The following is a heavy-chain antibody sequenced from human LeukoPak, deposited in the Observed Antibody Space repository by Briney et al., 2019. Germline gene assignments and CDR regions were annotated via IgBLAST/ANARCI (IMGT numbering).Heavy chain of an antibody. V-gene: IGHV4-59*08. D-gene: IGHD3-22*01. CDR3: ARLDDSSGYFH. CDR1: GGSISSYY. Sequence: SETLSLTCTVSGGSISSYYWSWIRQPPGKGLEWIGYIYYSGSTNYNPSLKSRVTISVDTSKNRFSLKLSSVTAADTAVYYCARLDDSSGYFHWGQGTLVTVSS. J-gene: IGHJ4*02. CDR2: IYYSGST.